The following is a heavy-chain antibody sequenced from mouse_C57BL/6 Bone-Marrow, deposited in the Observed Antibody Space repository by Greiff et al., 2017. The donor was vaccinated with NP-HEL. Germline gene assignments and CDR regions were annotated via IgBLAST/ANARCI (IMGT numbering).Heavy chain of an antibody. Sequence: EVQLKESVAELVRPGASVKLSCTASGFNIKNTYMHWVKQRPEQGLEWIGRIDPANGNTKYAPKFKGKATIPADPSSNTAYLQLSSLTSEDTAIYYCARPRDWVSYYFDYWGQGTTLTVSS. CDR2: IDPANGNT. V-gene: IGHV14-3*01. J-gene: IGHJ2*01. CDR1: GFNIKNTY. CDR3: ARPRDWVSYYFDY. D-gene: IGHD4-1*01.